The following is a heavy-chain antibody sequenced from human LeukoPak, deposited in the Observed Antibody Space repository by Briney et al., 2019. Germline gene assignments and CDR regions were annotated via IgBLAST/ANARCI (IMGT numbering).Heavy chain of an antibody. J-gene: IGHJ4*02. CDR1: GFTFTSCG. CDR3: AKFTYGDYPDY. V-gene: IGHV3-23*01. Sequence: GGSLRLSCAASGFTFTSCGMTWVRQAPGRGLEWVSAIGGSGGSTFYADSVKGRFTIFRDNSKNTLYLQMNSLRAEDTAVYYCAKFTYGDYPDYWGQGTLVTVSS. CDR2: IGGSGGST. D-gene: IGHD4-17*01.